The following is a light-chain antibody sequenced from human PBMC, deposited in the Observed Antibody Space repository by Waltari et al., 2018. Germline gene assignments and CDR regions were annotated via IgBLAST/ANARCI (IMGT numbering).Light chain of an antibody. J-gene: IGLJ3*02. CDR1: SSNIGNNY. CDR3: AAWDDSLSSLV. CDR2: KNN. V-gene: IGLV1-47*01. Sequence: QSVLTQPPSASGTPGQRVTISCSGSSSNIGNNYVYWYQHLPGAAPKLLIFKNNQQPAGVPDRFSDSKSGTSASLAISGLRSEDEADYYCAAWDDSLSSLVFGGGTKLSVL.